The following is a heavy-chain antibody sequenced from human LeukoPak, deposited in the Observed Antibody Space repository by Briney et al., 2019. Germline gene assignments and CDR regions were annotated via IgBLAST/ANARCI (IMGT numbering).Heavy chain of an antibody. V-gene: IGHV1-2*02. Sequence: GASVKVSCKSSGYTFTGYYMHWVRQAPGQGLEWMGWINPNSGDTKYAQNFQGRVTMTRDTSISTAYMELSRLRSDDTAVYYCARDRYCSGGSCYSNTPDYWGQGTLVTVSS. CDR2: INPNSGDT. CDR3: ARDRYCSGGSCYSNTPDY. J-gene: IGHJ4*02. CDR1: GYTFTGYY. D-gene: IGHD2-15*01.